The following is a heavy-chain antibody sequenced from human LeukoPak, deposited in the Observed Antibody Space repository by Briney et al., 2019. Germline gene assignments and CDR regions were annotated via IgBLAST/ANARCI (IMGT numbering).Heavy chain of an antibody. Sequence: PSETLSLTCTVSGGSLSSGSYYWSWIRQPAGKGLEWIGRIYTSGSTNYNPSLKSRVTISVDTSKNQFSLKLSSVTAADTAVYYCAREGPRYGAFDIWGQGTMVTVSS. J-gene: IGHJ3*02. V-gene: IGHV4-61*02. D-gene: IGHD1-1*01. CDR2: IYTSGST. CDR3: AREGPRYGAFDI. CDR1: GGSLSSGSYY.